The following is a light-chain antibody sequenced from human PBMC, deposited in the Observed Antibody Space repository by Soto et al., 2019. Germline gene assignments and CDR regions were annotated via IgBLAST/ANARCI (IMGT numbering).Light chain of an antibody. CDR1: QNIKSY. J-gene: IGKJ4*01. Sequence: DIQMTQSPSSLSASVGDRVTIICRASQNIKSYLAWFQQKPGKAPKSLIYDATSLQSGVPSRFSGIGSETDFSLTISSLQHVDAATYYCQQYERYIPTFGGRTKLEI. CDR2: DAT. V-gene: IGKV1-16*01. CDR3: QQYERYIPT.